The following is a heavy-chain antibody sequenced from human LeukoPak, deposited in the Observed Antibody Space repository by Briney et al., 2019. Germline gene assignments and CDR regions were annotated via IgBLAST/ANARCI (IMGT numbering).Heavy chain of an antibody. J-gene: IGHJ4*02. D-gene: IGHD3-10*01. Sequence: SETLSLTCTVSGGSISSYYWSWIRQPPGKGLEWIGYIYYSGSTNHNPSLKSRVTISVDTSKNQFSLKLSSVTAADTAVYYCARDLRVRGVNNVGYFDYWGQGTLVTVSS. CDR3: ARDLRVRGVNNVGYFDY. V-gene: IGHV4-59*01. CDR1: GGSISSYY. CDR2: IYYSGST.